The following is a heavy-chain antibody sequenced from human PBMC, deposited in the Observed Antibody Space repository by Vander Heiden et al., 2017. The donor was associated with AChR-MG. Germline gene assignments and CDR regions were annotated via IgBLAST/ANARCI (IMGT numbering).Heavy chain of an antibody. D-gene: IGHD6-13*01. CDR2: IDWDDDK. CDR3: ARISQLDHGGWFDP. V-gene: IGHV2-70*15. CDR1: GFSLSTSGMC. J-gene: IGHJ5*02. Sequence: QVTLRESGPALVKHTQTLTLTCTFSGFSLSTSGMCVSWIRKPPGKALEWLARIDWDDDKYYSTSLKTRLTISKDTSKNQVVLTMTNMDPVDTATYYCARISQLDHGGWFDPWGQGTLVTVSS.